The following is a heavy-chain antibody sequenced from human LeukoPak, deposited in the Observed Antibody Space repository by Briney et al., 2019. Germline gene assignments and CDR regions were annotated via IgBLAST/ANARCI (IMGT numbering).Heavy chain of an antibody. Sequence: GGSLRLSCAASGFTFSSYSMNWVRQAPGKGLEWVSSISSSSSYIYYADSVKGRFTISRDNAKNSLYLQMNSLRAEDTAVYYCARDAVWELTMPHYFDYWGQGTLVTVSS. CDR2: ISSSSSYI. CDR3: ARDAVWELTMPHYFDY. D-gene: IGHD1-26*01. CDR1: GFTFSSYS. J-gene: IGHJ4*02. V-gene: IGHV3-21*01.